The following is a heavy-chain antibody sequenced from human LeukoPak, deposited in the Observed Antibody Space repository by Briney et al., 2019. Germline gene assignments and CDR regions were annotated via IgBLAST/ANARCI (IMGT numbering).Heavy chain of an antibody. D-gene: IGHD4-11*01. J-gene: IGHJ6*03. V-gene: IGHV3-48*03. CDR1: RFTFSSYE. CDR3: ARDGTVTTKYYYYYMDI. CDR2: ISSSGSTI. Sequence: PGGSLRLSCAASRFTFSSYEMNWVRQAPGKGLEWVSYISSSGSTIYYADSVKGRFAISRDNAKNSLYLQMNSLRAEDTAVYYCARDGTVTTKYYYYYMDIWGKGTTVTVSS.